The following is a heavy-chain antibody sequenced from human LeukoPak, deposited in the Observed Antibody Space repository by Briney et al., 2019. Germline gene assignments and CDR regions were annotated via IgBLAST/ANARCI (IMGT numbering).Heavy chain of an antibody. Sequence: GASVKVSCKASGFTFTSSAVQWVRQARGQRLEWIGWIVVGSGNTNYAQKFQERVTITRDMSTSTAYMELSSLRSEDTAVYYCARGNRDGYNRGYYFDYWGQGTLVTVSS. D-gene: IGHD5-24*01. CDR1: GFTFTSSA. J-gene: IGHJ4*02. V-gene: IGHV1-58*01. CDR3: ARGNRDGYNRGYYFDY. CDR2: IVVGSGNT.